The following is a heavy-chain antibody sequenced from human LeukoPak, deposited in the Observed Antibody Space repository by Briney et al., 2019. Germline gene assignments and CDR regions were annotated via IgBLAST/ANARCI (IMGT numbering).Heavy chain of an antibody. V-gene: IGHV1-69*13. J-gene: IGHJ4*02. Sequence: SVKVSCKASGGTFSSYAISWVRQAPGQGLERMGGTIPIFGTANYAQKFQGRVTITADESTSTAYMELSSLRSEDTAVYYCARVGSPVGAYDYWGQGTLVTVSS. CDR1: GGTFSSYA. CDR3: ARVGSPVGAYDY. CDR2: TIPIFGTA. D-gene: IGHD1-26*01.